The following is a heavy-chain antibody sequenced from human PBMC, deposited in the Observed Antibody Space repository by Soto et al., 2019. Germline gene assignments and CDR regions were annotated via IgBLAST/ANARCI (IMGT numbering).Heavy chain of an antibody. V-gene: IGHV4-38-2*01. Sequence: SETLSLTRAVSGYSISSGYYWGWIRQPPGKGLEWIGSIYHSGRTYYNPSLKSRLTISLDTSKNQFSLKLTSVTAADTALYFCANTSGSFPYWGQGTLVTVSS. CDR1: GYSISSGYY. CDR3: ANTSGSFPY. D-gene: IGHD1-26*01. CDR2: IYHSGRT. J-gene: IGHJ1*01.